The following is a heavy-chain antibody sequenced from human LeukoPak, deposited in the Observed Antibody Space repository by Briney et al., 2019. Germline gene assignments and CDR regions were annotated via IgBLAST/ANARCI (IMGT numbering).Heavy chain of an antibody. J-gene: IGHJ5*02. D-gene: IGHD2-2*01. CDR3: TTYCRSSNGPPGVFDP. CDR1: GFIFNNAW. V-gene: IGHV3-15*01. CDR2: IKSKTYHKPF. Sequence: GGSLRLSCEASGFIFNNAWMSWVRQAPGKGREWVVRIKSKTYHKPFAYAAPVRHSVPISRHHQKDTLYLQMNSLEPEHTAVYYCTTYCRSSNGPPGVFDPGGEGSLVTVPS.